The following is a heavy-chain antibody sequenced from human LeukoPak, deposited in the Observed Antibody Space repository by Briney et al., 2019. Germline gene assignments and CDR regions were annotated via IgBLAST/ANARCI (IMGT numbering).Heavy chain of an antibody. J-gene: IGHJ4*02. CDR2: ISDDGRNK. D-gene: IGHD4-17*01. Sequence: GGSLRLSCAASGFTFSDYSMRWVRQAPGKGLEWVTLISDDGRNKNYADSVKGRFTISRDDYRNTLYLQMNRLRVEETDVYYCATHQIYGATFDYWGQGTLVTVSS. CDR1: GFTFSDYS. CDR3: ATHQIYGATFDY. V-gene: IGHV3-30*04.